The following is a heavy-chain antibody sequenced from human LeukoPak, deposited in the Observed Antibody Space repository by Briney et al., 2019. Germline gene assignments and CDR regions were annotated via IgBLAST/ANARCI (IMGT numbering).Heavy chain of an antibody. D-gene: IGHD2-15*01. V-gene: IGHV6-1*01. CDR1: GDSVSTNSVA. CDR3: ARGRYSGFDL. Sequence: SQTLSLTCAISGDSVSTNSVAWHWIRESPSRGLEWLGRTYYRSKWNNDYAVSVKSRTTINPDTSKNQISLQLNSVTPDDTALYYCARGRYSGFDLWGQGTMVTVSS. J-gene: IGHJ3*01. CDR2: TYYRSKWNN.